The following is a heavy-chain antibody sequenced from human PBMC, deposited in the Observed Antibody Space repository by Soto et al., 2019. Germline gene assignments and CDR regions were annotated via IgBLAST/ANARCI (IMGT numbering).Heavy chain of an antibody. CDR2: IRSKAYGGTT. J-gene: IGHJ6*03. CDR1: GFTFGDYA. Sequence: GGSLRLSCTASGFTFGDYAMSWFRQAPGKGLEWVGFIRSKAYGGTTEYAASVKGRFTISRDDSKSIAYLQMNSLKTEDTAVYYCTRDPRGGITIFGVVSNYYYYYMDVWGKGTTVTVSS. D-gene: IGHD3-3*01. V-gene: IGHV3-49*03. CDR3: TRDPRGGITIFGVVSNYYYYYMDV.